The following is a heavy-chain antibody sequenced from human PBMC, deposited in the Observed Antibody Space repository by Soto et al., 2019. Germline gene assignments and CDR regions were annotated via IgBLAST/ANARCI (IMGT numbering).Heavy chain of an antibody. CDR3: ARVRPAYFDL. CDR1: GGSISSGDYY. J-gene: IGHJ2*01. V-gene: IGHV4-30-4*01. D-gene: IGHD2-2*01. CDR2: IYYSGST. Sequence: QVQLQESGPGLVKPSQTLSLTCTVSGGSISSGDYYWSWIRQPPGKGLEWIGYIYYSGSTYYNPSLRRRVTISVDASKNQVSLQLSSVTAADTAVYYCARVRPAYFDLWGRGTLVTVSS.